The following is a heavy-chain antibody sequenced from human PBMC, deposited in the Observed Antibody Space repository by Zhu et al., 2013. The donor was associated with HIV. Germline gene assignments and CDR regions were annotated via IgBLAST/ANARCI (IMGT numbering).Heavy chain of an antibody. CDR2: IIPIFGTA. V-gene: IGHV1-69*01. CDR3: ARVVVAANMGYYYYGMGR. Sequence: QVQLVQSGAEVKKPGSSVKVSCKASGGTFSSYAISWVRQAPGQGLEWMGGIIPIFGTANYAQKFQGRVTITADESTSTAYMELSSLRSEDTAVYYCARVVVAANMGYYYYGMGRLGPRDHGSPSP. CDR1: GGTFSSYA. D-gene: IGHD2-15*01. J-gene: IGHJ6*02.